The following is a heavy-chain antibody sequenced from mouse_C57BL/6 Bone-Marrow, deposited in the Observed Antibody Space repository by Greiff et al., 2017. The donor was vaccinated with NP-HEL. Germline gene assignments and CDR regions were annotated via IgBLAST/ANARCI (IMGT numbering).Heavy chain of an antibody. CDR2: ISSGGDYI. D-gene: IGHD2-1*01. J-gene: IGHJ3*01. CDR1: GFTFSSYA. CDR3: TREGYVTTSLGAY. Sequence: DVHLVESGEGLVKPGGSLKLSCAASGFTFSSYAMSWVRQTPEKRLEWVAYISSGGDYIYYADPVKGRFTISRDNARNTLYLQMSSLRSEDTAMYYCTREGYVTTSLGAYWGQGTLVTVSA. V-gene: IGHV5-9-1*02.